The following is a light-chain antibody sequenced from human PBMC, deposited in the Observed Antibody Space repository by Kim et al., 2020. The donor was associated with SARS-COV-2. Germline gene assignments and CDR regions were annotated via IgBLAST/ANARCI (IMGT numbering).Light chain of an antibody. CDR3: QQYGSAGST. CDR1: QSDRSSY. Sequence: APGEGGTPTCRASQSDRSSYLAWYQQKPGQAPRLLIYGAASRDTGVPDRFRGSGSGTDFTLTITRLEPEEFAAYYCQQYGSAGSTFGPGTKVDIK. CDR2: GAA. J-gene: IGKJ3*01. V-gene: IGKV3-20*01.